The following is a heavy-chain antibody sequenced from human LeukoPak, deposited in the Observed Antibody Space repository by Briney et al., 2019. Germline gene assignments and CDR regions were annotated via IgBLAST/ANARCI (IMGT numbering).Heavy chain of an antibody. V-gene: IGHV4-34*01. CDR1: GGSFSTYY. D-gene: IGHD3-22*01. J-gene: IGHJ4*02. CDR3: ARCLLSGYHDY. CDR2: INHSGST. Sequence: SETLSLTCTVSGGSFSTYYCSWIRQPPGKGLEWIGEINHSGSTNYSPSLKSRVTVSLDTSKNQFSLRLSSVTAADTAVYYCARCLLSGYHDYWGQGTLVTVSS.